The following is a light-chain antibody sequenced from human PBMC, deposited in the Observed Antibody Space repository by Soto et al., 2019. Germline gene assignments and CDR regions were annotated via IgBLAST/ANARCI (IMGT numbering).Light chain of an antibody. Sequence: QSALTQPASVSGSPGQSITISCTGTSSDIGSYNRVSWYQQPPGTAPKLIIYEVNNRPSGVPDRFSGSKSGNTASLTISGLQAEAEADYYCNSFTTSSTYVFGTGTKVTVL. CDR2: EVN. CDR1: SSDIGSYNR. CDR3: NSFTTSSTYV. J-gene: IGLJ1*01. V-gene: IGLV2-18*02.